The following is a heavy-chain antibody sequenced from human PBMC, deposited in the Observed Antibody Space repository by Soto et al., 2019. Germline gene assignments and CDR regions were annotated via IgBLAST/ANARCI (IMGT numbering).Heavy chain of an antibody. J-gene: IGHJ5*02. Sequence: GSLRLSCAASGFTFSSYAMSWVRQAPGKGLEWVSAISGSGGSTYYADSVKGRFTISRDKSKNTMYLQMNSLSAEDTAVYYCEKEGLGVRDNWFDPWGQGTLVTVSS. CDR2: ISGSGGST. V-gene: IGHV3-23*01. CDR1: GFTFSSYA. CDR3: EKEGLGVRDNWFDP. D-gene: IGHD3-10*01.